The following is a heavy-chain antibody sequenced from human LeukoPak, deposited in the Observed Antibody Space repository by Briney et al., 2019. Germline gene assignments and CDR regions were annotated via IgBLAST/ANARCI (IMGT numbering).Heavy chain of an antibody. CDR1: GFTFSSYA. Sequence: PGGSLRLSCAASGFTFSSYAMHWVRQAPGKGLEWVAVISYDGSNKYYADSVKGRFTISRDNSKNTLYLQMNSLRAEDTAVYYCARDLGTAMVLASFDYWGQGTLATVSS. V-gene: IGHV3-30-3*01. CDR2: ISYDGSNK. CDR3: ARDLGTAMVLASFDY. J-gene: IGHJ4*02. D-gene: IGHD5-18*01.